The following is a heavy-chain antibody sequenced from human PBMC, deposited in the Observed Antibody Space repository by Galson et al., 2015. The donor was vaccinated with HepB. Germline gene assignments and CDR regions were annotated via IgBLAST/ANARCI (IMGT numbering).Heavy chain of an antibody. CDR1: GGSISSSNW. V-gene: IGHV4-4*02. Sequence: SETLSLTCAVSGGSISSSNWWSWVRQPPGKGLEWIGEIYHSGGTNYNPSLKSRVTISVDNSKNQFSLKLTSVTAADTAVYYCAGPRGPDYGDYMGYWGQGTLVTVSS. D-gene: IGHD4-17*01. J-gene: IGHJ4*02. CDR3: AGPRGPDYGDYMGY. CDR2: IYHSGGT.